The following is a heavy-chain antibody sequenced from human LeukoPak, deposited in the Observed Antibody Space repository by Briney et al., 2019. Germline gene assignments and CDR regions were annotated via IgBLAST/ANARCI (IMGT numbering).Heavy chain of an antibody. V-gene: IGHV1-18*01. CDR2: ISAYNGNT. D-gene: IGHD6-19*01. CDR1: GYTFTSYG. CDR3: ARGLFTLQGIAVAGTDY. Sequence: ASVKASCKASGYTFTSYGISWVRQAPGQGLEWMGWISAYNGNTNYAQKLQGRVTMTTDTSTSTAYMELRSLRSDDTAVYYCARGLFTLQGIAVAGTDYWGQGTLVTVSS. J-gene: IGHJ4*02.